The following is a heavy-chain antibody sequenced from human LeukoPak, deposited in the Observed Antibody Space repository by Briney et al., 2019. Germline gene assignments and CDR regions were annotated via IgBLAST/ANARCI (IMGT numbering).Heavy chain of an antibody. CDR1: GGSISSYY. CDR2: IYYSGST. J-gene: IGHJ4*02. CDR3: ARGGPFRRVTNRYCSSTSCAVGY. V-gene: IGHV4-59*08. Sequence: SETLSLTCTVSGGSISSYYWSWIRQPPGKGLEWIGYIYYSGSTNYNPSLKSRVTISVDTSKNQFSLKLSSVTAADTAVYYCARGGPFRRVTNRYCSSTSCAVGYWGQGTLVTVSS. D-gene: IGHD2-2*01.